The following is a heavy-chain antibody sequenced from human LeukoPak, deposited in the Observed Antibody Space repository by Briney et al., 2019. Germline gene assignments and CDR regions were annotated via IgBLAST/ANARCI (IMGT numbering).Heavy chain of an antibody. V-gene: IGHV3-33*01. CDR2: IWYDGSNK. CDR1: GFTFSSYG. Sequence: GRSLRLSCAASGFTFSSYGMHWVRQAPGKGLEWVAVIWYDGSNKYYADSVKGRFTISRDNSKNTLYLQMNSLRAEDTAVYYCARDRGSSGGYYVVGYFDYWGQGTLVTVSS. CDR3: ARDRGSSGGYYVVGYFDY. D-gene: IGHD1-26*01. J-gene: IGHJ4*02.